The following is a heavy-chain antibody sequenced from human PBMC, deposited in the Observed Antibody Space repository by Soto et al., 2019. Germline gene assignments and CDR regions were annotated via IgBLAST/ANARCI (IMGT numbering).Heavy chain of an antibody. Sequence: GGSLRLSCAASGFTFSDSSMHWVRQASGKGLEWVARIRSKTHTYATAYAASVAGRFTISRDDSKNTAYLQMNSLETEDTAVYYCTRLTYPGSYYDYWGQGTLVTVSS. CDR2: IRSKTHTYAT. J-gene: IGHJ4*02. CDR1: GFTFSDSS. D-gene: IGHD3-10*01. CDR3: TRLTYPGSYYDY. V-gene: IGHV3-73*01.